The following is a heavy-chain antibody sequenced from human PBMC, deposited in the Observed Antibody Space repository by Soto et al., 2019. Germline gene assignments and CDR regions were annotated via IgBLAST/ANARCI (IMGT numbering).Heavy chain of an antibody. CDR3: ARFAKEENPKVGSWYYFDY. Sequence: SETLSLTCTVSGGSISSGGYFWSWVRQHPGKGLEWIGNIYYSGRTYYNPSLKSRVTISVDTSKNQFSPKLSSVTAADTAVYYCARFAKEENPKVGSWYYFDYWGQGTRVTVSS. CDR2: IYYSGRT. V-gene: IGHV4-31*03. CDR1: GGSISSGGYF. J-gene: IGHJ4*02. D-gene: IGHD6-13*01.